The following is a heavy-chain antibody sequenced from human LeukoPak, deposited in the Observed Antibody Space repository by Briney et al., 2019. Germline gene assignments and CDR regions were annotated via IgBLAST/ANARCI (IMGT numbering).Heavy chain of an antibody. CDR2: MNPNSGNT. Sequence: ASVTVSCKASGYTFTSYDINWVRQATGQGLEWMGWMNPNSGNTGYAQKFQGRVTMTRNTSISTAYMELSSLRSEDTAVYYCAVPPPRTYYYGMDVWGQGTTVTVSS. CDR1: GYTFTSYD. CDR3: AVPPPRTYYYGMDV. V-gene: IGHV1-8*01. J-gene: IGHJ6*02.